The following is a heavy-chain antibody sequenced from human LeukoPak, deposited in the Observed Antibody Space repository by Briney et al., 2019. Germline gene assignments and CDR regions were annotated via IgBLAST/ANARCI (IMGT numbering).Heavy chain of an antibody. CDR2: IIPIFGTA. CDR1: GGTFSSYA. Sequence: SVTVSCKASGGTFSSYAISWMRQAPGQGLEWMGGIIPIFGTANYAQKFQGRVTITTDESTSTAYMELSSLRSEDTAVYYCARCRGSCYSGGWFDPWGQGTLVTVSS. J-gene: IGHJ5*02. D-gene: IGHD2-15*01. V-gene: IGHV1-69*05. CDR3: ARCRGSCYSGGWFDP.